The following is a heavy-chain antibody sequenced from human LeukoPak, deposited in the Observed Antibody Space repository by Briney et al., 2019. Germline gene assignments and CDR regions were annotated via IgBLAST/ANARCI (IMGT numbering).Heavy chain of an antibody. D-gene: IGHD3-22*01. CDR1: GGSISSSSYY. CDR3: ARLYDSSAPRTGYYMDV. CDR2: IYYSGST. Sequence: SETLSLTCTVSGGSISSSSYYWGWIRQPPGKGLEWIGSIYYSGSTYYNPSLKSRVTMSVDTSKNQFSLKLSSVTAADTAVYYCARLYDSSAPRTGYYMDVWGKGTTVTVSS. V-gene: IGHV4-39*01. J-gene: IGHJ6*03.